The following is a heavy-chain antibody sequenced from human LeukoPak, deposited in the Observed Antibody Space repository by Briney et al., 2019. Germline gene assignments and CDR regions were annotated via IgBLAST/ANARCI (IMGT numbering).Heavy chain of an antibody. J-gene: IGHJ6*02. Sequence: GGSLRLSCAASGFTFSSYAMSWVRQAPGKGLEWVSAISGSGGSTYYADSVKGRFTISRDNSKNTLNLQMNSLRAEDTAVYYCAKALWFGESYGMDVWGQGTTVTVSS. CDR3: AKALWFGESYGMDV. CDR2: ISGSGGST. D-gene: IGHD3-10*01. CDR1: GFTFSSYA. V-gene: IGHV3-23*01.